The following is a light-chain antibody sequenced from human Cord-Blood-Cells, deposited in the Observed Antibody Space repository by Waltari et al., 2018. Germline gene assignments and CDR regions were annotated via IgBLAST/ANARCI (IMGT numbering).Light chain of an antibody. V-gene: IGKV1-5*01. CDR2: AS. Sequence: DIQMTQSPSTLSVSVGDRVTITCRASQSISSWLAWYQQKPGKAPKLLIYASSLESGVPSRFSGSGSGTEFTLTISSLQPDDFATYYCQQYNSYSPYTFGQGTKLEIK. CDR1: QSISSW. CDR3: QQYNSYSPYT. J-gene: IGKJ2*01.